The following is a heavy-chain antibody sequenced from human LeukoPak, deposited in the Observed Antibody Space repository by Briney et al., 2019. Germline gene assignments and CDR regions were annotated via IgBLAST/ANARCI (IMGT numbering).Heavy chain of an antibody. CDR2: INHSGST. V-gene: IGHV4-34*01. Sequence: PSETLSLTCAVYGGSFSSYYWSWIRQPPGKGLEWIGEINHSGSTNYNPSLKSRVTISVDTSKNQFSLKLSSVTAADTAVYYCASLYASSVYFDYWGQGTLVTVSS. CDR3: ASLYASSVYFDY. CDR1: GGSFSSYY. D-gene: IGHD2-8*01. J-gene: IGHJ4*02.